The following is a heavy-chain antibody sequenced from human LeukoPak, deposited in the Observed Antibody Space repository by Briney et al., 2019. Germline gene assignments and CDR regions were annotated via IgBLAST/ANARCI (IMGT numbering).Heavy chain of an antibody. V-gene: IGHV2-70*01. Sequence: SGPTLFHPRQPLTLTYTFSGFSLSTSGMWVSWIRQPPVKALEWLSLIDWDDDKYYSTSLKNRLTISKDTSKNQVVLTMTNMDPVDTATYYCARKGRPKDGYNWDAFDIWGQGTMVTVSS. CDR1: GFSLSTSGMW. D-gene: IGHD5-24*01. J-gene: IGHJ3*02. CDR3: ARKGRPKDGYNWDAFDI. CDR2: IDWDDDK.